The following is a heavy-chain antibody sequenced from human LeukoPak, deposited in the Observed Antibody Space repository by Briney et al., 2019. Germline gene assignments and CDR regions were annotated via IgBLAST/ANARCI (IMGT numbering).Heavy chain of an antibody. V-gene: IGHV4-61*10. J-gene: IGHJ4*02. CDR3: ARRRYNYGYNSFDY. Sequence: PSETLSLTCTVSGGSISSGSYYWSWIRQPAGKGLEWIGYIYYSGSTNYNPSLKSRVTISVDTSKNQFSLKLSSVTAADTAMYYCARRRYNYGYNSFDYWGQGTLATVSS. CDR2: IYYSGST. D-gene: IGHD5-18*01. CDR1: GGSISSGSYY.